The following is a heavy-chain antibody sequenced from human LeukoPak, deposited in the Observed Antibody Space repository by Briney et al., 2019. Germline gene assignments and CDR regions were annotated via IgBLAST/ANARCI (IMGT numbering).Heavy chain of an antibody. V-gene: IGHV5-51*01. CDR2: IYPGDSDT. J-gene: IGHJ4*02. CDR3: ARGEGVVPAAIFAPYFDY. CDR1: GYSFTSYW. Sequence: GESLKISCKGSGYSFTSYWIGWVRQMPGKGLEWMGIIYPGDSDTRYSPSFQGQVTISADKSISTAYLQWSSLKASDTAMYYRARGEGVVPAAIFAPYFDYWGQGTLVTVSS. D-gene: IGHD2-2*01.